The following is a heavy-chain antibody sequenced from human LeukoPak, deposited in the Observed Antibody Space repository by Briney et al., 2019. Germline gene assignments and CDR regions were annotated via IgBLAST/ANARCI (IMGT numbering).Heavy chain of an antibody. J-gene: IGHJ4*02. CDR2: IKQDGSEK. D-gene: IGHD3-22*01. V-gene: IGHV3-7*04. CDR1: GFTFSSYW. Sequence: GGSLRLSCAASGFTFSSYWMSWVRQAPGKGLEWVANIKQDGSEKYYVDSVKGRFTISRDNSKNTLYLQMNSLRAEDTAVYYCARGDSSGYYYVWREDYWGQGTLVTVSS. CDR3: ARGDSSGYYYVWREDY.